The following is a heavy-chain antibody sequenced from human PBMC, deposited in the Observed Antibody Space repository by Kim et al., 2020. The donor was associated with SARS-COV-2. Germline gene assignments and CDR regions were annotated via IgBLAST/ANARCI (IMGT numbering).Heavy chain of an antibody. Sequence: GGSLRLSCATSGFTFDGYTLHWVRQAPGKGLEWVSIISWGGGSTYYADSVKGRFTISRDNSKNSLYLQMNSLRTEDTALYYCAKDLTTVVTWGGMDVWGQGPTVTVSS. D-gene: IGHD4-17*01. V-gene: IGHV3-43*01. J-gene: IGHJ6*02. CDR1: GFTFDGYT. CDR2: ISWGGGST. CDR3: AKDLTTVVTWGGMDV.